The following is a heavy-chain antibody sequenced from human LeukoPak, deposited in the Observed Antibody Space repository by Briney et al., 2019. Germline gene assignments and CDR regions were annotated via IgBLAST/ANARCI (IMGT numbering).Heavy chain of an antibody. J-gene: IGHJ4*02. V-gene: IGHV1-2*02. D-gene: IGHD1-26*01. Sequence: ASVKVSCKASGYTFTGYYMHWVRQAPGQGLEWMGWINPNSGGTNYAQKFQGRVTMTRDTSISTACMELSRLRSDDTAVYYCARLGGIVGATANDYWGQGTLVTVSS. CDR2: INPNSGGT. CDR3: ARLGGIVGATANDY. CDR1: GYTFTGYY.